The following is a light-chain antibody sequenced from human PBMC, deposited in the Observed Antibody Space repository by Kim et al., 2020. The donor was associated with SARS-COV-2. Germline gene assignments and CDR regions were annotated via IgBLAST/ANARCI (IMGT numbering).Light chain of an antibody. CDR1: NLANNG. J-gene: IGLJ3*02. Sequence: PGKTARISCGGDNLANNGVHCYQQRPGQAPLLVISYDKDRPSGIPERFSVSNSGKTATLIIGRVEAGDEADYYCQVWDNGSDHWVFGGGTQLTVL. CDR3: QVWDNGSDHWV. V-gene: IGLV3-21*04. CDR2: YDK.